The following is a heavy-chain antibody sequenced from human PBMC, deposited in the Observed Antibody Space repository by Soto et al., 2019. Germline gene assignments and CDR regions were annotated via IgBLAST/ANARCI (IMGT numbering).Heavy chain of an antibody. V-gene: IGHV4-34*01. J-gene: IGHJ3*02. CDR3: ARDSLGIFGVVITHDAFDI. CDR2: INHSGST. CDR1: GGSFSGYY. D-gene: IGHD3-3*01. Sequence: SETLSLTCAVYGGSFSGYYWSWIRQPPGKGLEWIGEINHSGSTNYNPSLKSRVTISVDTSKNQFSLKLSSVTAADTAVYYCARDSLGIFGVVITHDAFDIWGQGTMVTVSS.